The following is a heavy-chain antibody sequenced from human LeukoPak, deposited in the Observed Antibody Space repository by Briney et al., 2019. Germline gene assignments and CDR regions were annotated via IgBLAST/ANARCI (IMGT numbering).Heavy chain of an antibody. J-gene: IGHJ4*02. CDR2: ITGNGATT. CDR1: GFTFSSYS. CDR3: ANDLGWIQLNLG. V-gene: IGHV3-23*01. Sequence: GGSLRLSCAASGFTFSSYSMNWVRQAPGKGLEWVSGITGNGATTYYADSVKGRFTISRDNSRNTVYLQMNSLRAEDTAVYYCANDLGWIQLNLGRGQGTLVTVSS. D-gene: IGHD5-18*01.